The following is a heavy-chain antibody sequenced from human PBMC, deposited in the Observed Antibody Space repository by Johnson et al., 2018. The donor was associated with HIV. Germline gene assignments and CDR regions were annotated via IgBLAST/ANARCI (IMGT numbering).Heavy chain of an antibody. V-gene: IGHV3-66*01. CDR1: GFTFSSYA. Sequence: VQLVESGGGVVQPGRSLRLSCAASGFTFSSYAMHWVRQAPGKGLEWVAVIYSGGSTYYADSVKGRFTISRDNSKNTLYLQMNSLRAEDTAVYYCARDRAVPDDGYNDYAFDIWGQGTMVTVSS. CDR3: ARDRAVPDDGYNDYAFDI. CDR2: IYSGGST. J-gene: IGHJ3*02. D-gene: IGHD5-24*01.